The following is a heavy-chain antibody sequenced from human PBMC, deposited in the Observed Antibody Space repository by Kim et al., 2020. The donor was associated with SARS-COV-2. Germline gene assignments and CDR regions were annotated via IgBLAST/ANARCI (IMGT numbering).Heavy chain of an antibody. J-gene: IGHJ4*02. Sequence: SETLSLTCTVSGGSISSSSYYWGWIRQPPGKGLEWIGSIYYSGSTYYNPSLKSRVTISVDTSKNQFSLKLSSVTAADTAVYDCARDYRSSWHEGLVDYWGQGTLVTVSS. V-gene: IGHV4-39*07. CDR2: IYYSGST. CDR1: GGSISSSSYY. D-gene: IGHD6-13*01. CDR3: ARDYRSSWHEGLVDY.